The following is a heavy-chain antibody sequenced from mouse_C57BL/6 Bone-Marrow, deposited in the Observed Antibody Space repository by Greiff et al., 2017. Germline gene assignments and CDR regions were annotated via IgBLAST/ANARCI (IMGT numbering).Heavy chain of an antibody. CDR1: GYTFTSYW. CDR2: IDPSDSYT. V-gene: IGHV1-69*01. CDR3: ARGDYDAFAY. J-gene: IGHJ3*01. D-gene: IGHD2-4*01. Sequence: QVQLQQPGAELVMPGASVKLSCKASGYTFTSYWMHWVKQRPGQGLEWIGEIDPSDSYTNYNQKCKGKSTLTVDKSSSTAYMQLSSLTSDDSAVYYCARGDYDAFAYWGQGTLVTVSA.